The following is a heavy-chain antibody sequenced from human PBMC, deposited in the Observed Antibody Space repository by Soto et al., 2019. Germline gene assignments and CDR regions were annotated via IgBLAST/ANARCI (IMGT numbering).Heavy chain of an antibody. J-gene: IGHJ1*01. CDR3: ARHADRDYGDYGLPYFQH. Sequence: QLQLQESGPGLVKPSETLSLTCTVSGGSISSSSYYWGWIRQPPGKGLEWFGSIYYTGNTYYNPSLKRRVSVSVDTSKNQFSLKLISVTAADTAVYYCARHADRDYGDYGLPYFQHWGQGTLVTVSS. CDR2: IYYTGNT. D-gene: IGHD4-17*01. CDR1: GGSISSSSYY. V-gene: IGHV4-39*01.